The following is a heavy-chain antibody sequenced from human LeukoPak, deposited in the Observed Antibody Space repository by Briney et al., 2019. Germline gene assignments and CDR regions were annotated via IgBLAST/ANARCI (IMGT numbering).Heavy chain of an antibody. CDR1: GGSFRNYY. D-gene: IGHD3-22*01. CDR3: ARSPDFYDSSGYYPI. J-gene: IGHJ4*02. CDR2: INHSGST. Sequence: PSETLSLTCAVWGGSFRNYYWSWIRQPPGKGLEWIGEINHSGSTKYNPSLKSRVTISVDRSKNQFSLKLSSVTAADTAVYYCARSPDFYDSSGYYPIWGQGTLVTVSS. V-gene: IGHV4-34*01.